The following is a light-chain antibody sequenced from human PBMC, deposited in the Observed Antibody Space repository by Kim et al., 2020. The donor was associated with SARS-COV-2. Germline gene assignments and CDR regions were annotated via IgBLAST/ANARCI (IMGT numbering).Light chain of an antibody. V-gene: IGLV7-46*01. CDR1: IGAVTSGHY. CDR2: DTD. J-gene: IGLJ3*02. CDR3: LLFYSGDWV. Sequence: PGGTVTLTGGSTIGAVTSGHYPCWLQQRPGQVPRTLIYDTDNRHSWTPARFSGFVLGDKAALTLSGAQPEDEADYYCLLFYSGDWVLGGGTQLTVL.